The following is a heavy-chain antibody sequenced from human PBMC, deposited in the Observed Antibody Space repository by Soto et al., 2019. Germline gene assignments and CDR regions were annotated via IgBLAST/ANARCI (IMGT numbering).Heavy chain of an antibody. V-gene: IGHV3-23*01. CDR3: ATSLSGYYNSY. CDR1: GFTFRNYA. Sequence: GGSLRLSCAASGFTFRNYAMNWVRQAPGKGLEWVSGISVSGGSTYYADSVKGRFTVSRDNSKNTVFLQMNSLRAEDTAVYFCATSLSGYYNSYWGLGTLVTVSS. J-gene: IGHJ4*02. CDR2: ISVSGGST. D-gene: IGHD3-22*01.